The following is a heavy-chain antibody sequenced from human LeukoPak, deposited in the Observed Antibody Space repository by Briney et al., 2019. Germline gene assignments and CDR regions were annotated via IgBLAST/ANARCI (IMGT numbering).Heavy chain of an antibody. Sequence: ASVKVSCKASGYTFTSYGISWVRQAPGQGLEWMGWISAYNGNTNYAQKLQGSVTMTTDTSTSTAYMELRSLRSDDTAVYYCAREVAAAGFYYFDYWGQGTLVTVSS. CDR2: ISAYNGNT. V-gene: IGHV1-18*01. CDR3: AREVAAAGFYYFDY. CDR1: GYTFTSYG. J-gene: IGHJ4*02. D-gene: IGHD6-13*01.